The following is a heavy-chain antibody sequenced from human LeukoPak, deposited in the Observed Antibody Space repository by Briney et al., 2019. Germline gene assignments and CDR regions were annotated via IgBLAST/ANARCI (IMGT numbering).Heavy chain of an antibody. CDR2: ISSSSSYI. J-gene: IGHJ6*03. Sequence: PGGSLRLSCAASGFTFSSYSMNWVRQAPGKGLEWVSSISSSSSYIYYADSVKGRFTISRDNAKNSLYLQMNSLRAEDTAVYYCARDNVDYGGNTEPMDVWGKGTTVTVSS. V-gene: IGHV3-21*01. CDR1: GFTFSSYS. D-gene: IGHD4-23*01. CDR3: ARDNVDYGGNTEPMDV.